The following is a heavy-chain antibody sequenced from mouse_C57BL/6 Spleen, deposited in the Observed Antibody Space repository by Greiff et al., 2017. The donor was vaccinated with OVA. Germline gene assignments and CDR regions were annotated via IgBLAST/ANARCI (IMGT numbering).Heavy chain of an antibody. V-gene: IGHV1-26*01. CDR3: ARESTSYYFDY. J-gene: IGHJ2*01. CDR1: GYTFTDYY. D-gene: IGHD5-1*01. CDR2: INPNNGGT. Sequence: VQLQQSGPELVKPGASVKISCKASGYTFTDYYMNWVKQSHGKSLEWIGDINPNNGGTSYNQKFKGKATLTVDKSSSTAYMELRSLTSEDSAVYYCARESTSYYFDYWGQGTTLTVSS.